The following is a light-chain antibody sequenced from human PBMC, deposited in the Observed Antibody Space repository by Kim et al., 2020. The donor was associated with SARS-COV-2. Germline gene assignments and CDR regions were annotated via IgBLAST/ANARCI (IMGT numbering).Light chain of an antibody. V-gene: IGLV2-14*04. CDR2: GVS. CDR3: TSYTSTITWV. J-gene: IGLJ3*02. Sequence: GQSLTITCTGTSSDVGGFNYVSWYQQHPGKAPKLMIYGVSKRPSGVSNRFSGSKSGNTASLTISGLQAEDEADYYCTSYTSTITWVFGGGTQLTVL. CDR1: SSDVGGFNY.